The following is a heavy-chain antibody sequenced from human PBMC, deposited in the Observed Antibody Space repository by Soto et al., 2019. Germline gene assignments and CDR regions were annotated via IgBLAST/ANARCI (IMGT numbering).Heavy chain of an antibody. J-gene: IGHJ5*02. CDR1: GFTFSSYA. Sequence: PXESLLLSCAASGFTFSSYAMSWVRQAPGKGLEWVSAISGSGGSTYYADSVKGRFTISRDNSKNTLYLQMNSLRAEDTAVYYCAKAGRVGGTFDPWGQGTLVTVSS. V-gene: IGHV3-23*01. CDR2: ISGSGGST. CDR3: AKAGRVGGTFDP. D-gene: IGHD1-26*01.